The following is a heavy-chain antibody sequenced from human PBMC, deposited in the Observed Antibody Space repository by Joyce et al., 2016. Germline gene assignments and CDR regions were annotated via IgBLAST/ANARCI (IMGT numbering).Heavy chain of an antibody. CDR3: TRNHFVQWLIPDN. D-gene: IGHD6-19*01. CDR2: IRTKTYGGTA. Sequence: EVQLVESGGDLVQPGRSLRLSCTTSGFTFASYAMSWFRQAPGKGREWVGFIRTKTYGGTAEYAAPVKGRFTISRDDSKSAVALVMDSLESEDTATYYCTRNHFVQWLIPDNWGQGTLVSVSS. CDR1: GFTFASYA. V-gene: IGHV3-49*03. J-gene: IGHJ4*02.